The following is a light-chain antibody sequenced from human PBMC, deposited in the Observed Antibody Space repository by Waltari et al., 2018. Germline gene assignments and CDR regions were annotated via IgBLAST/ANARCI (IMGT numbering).Light chain of an antibody. CDR2: GAS. CDR3: LQRSNWPQYS. Sequence: EIVMTQSPATLSLSPGDRATLSCRASQSVSSSLAGYQQKPGQAPRLLIYGASSRATGIPDRFSGSGSGTDFTLTISSLEPEDVAVYYCLQRSNWPQYSFGQGTKVEIK. V-gene: IGKV3-15*01. CDR1: QSVSSS. J-gene: IGKJ2*03.